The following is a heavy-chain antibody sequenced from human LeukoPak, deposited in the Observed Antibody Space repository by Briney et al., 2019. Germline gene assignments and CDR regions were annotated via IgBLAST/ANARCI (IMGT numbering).Heavy chain of an antibody. J-gene: IGHJ6*03. Sequence: PGGSLRLSGAASGFTFSSYNMTWVRQAPGKGLEWVSYITSSSSTIYYADSVKGRFTISRDNAKNSLYLQMNSLRAEDTALYHCARSPIQLWPGDYYYYMDVWGKGTTVTVSS. CDR1: GFTFSSYN. D-gene: IGHD5-18*01. CDR2: ITSSSSTI. CDR3: ARSPIQLWPGDYYYYMDV. V-gene: IGHV3-48*04.